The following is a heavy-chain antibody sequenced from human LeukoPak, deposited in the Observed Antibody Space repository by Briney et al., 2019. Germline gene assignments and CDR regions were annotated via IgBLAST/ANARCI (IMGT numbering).Heavy chain of an antibody. D-gene: IGHD4-11*01. Sequence: GGSLRLSCAASGFTFRTYWMTWVRQAPGKGLEGVANINQDGTEKYYVDSVKGRFSISRDNAKNSLDLQMNNLRAEDTAVYYCARVARRTYRDDDAINIWGQGTMVTVSS. CDR3: ARVARRTYRDDDAINI. J-gene: IGHJ3*02. V-gene: IGHV3-7*03. CDR2: INQDGTEK. CDR1: GFTFRTYW.